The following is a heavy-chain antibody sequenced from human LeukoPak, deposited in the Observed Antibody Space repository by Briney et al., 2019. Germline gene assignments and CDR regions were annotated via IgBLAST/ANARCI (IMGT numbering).Heavy chain of an antibody. CDR2: ISNDASQK. Sequence: PGGSLRLSCAASGFTFSSYWMSWVRQAPGKGLEWVALISNDASQKYYADSVKGRFAISRDNSENTLYLQMNSLRAEDTAVYYCARDLVGEKYFDYWGQGTPVTVSS. CDR3: ARDLVGEKYFDY. CDR1: GFTFSSYW. D-gene: IGHD1-26*01. V-gene: IGHV3-30*09. J-gene: IGHJ4*02.